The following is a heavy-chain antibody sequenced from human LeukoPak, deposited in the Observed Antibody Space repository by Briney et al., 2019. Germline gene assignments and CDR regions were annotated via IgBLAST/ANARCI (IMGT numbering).Heavy chain of an antibody. CDR1: GGSISSSSYY. Sequence: SETLSLTCTVSGGSISSSSYYWGWIRQPPGKGLEWIGSIYYSGSTYYNPSLKSRVTISVDTSKNQFSLKLSSVTAADTAVYYCARLYDFWSGYVFDYWGQGTLVTVSS. V-gene: IGHV4-39*01. CDR2: IYYSGST. J-gene: IGHJ4*02. D-gene: IGHD3-3*01. CDR3: ARLYDFWSGYVFDY.